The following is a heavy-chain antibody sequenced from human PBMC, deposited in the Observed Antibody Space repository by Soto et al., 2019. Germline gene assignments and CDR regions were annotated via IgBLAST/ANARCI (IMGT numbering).Heavy chain of an antibody. CDR1: GFTFGNYF. J-gene: IGHJ6*02. CDR3: AKDLPWYGMDV. Sequence: EVPLLESGGGLVQPGESLRLSCAASGFTFGNYFMNWVRQAPGKGLEWVSDISSNGGRTHYADSVRGRFTISRDNSRNTLYLQMSSLRAEDTALYYCAKDLPWYGMDVWGQGTTVTVSS. V-gene: IGHV3-23*01. CDR2: ISSNGGRT.